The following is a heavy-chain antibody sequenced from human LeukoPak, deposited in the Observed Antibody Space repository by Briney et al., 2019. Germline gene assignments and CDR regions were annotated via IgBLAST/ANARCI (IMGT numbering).Heavy chain of an antibody. Sequence: PSETLSLTCTVSGGSISSGGYYWSWIRQHPGKGLEWIGYIYYSGSTYYNPSLKSRVTISVDTSKNQFSLKLSSVTAADTAVYYCARDLSHYYYGMDVWGQGTTVTVSS. CDR3: ARDLSHYYYGMDV. CDR2: IYYSGST. CDR1: GGSISSGGYY. V-gene: IGHV4-31*03. J-gene: IGHJ6*02.